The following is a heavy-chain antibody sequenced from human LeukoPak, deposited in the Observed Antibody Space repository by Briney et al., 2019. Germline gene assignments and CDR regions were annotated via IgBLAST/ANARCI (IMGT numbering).Heavy chain of an antibody. CDR2: IHYRGSA. V-gene: IGHV4-59*01. Sequence: PETLSLTCTLSIGSISTSYSGWIRHPPERGLEYIGFIHYRGSANYNSCLESRVTISLDTSKNQFSLNLRSVTAADTDIYYCARGDDEYTYGYYFDSWGKGTLVTVSS. CDR1: IGSISTSY. CDR3: ARGDDEYTYGYYFDS. D-gene: IGHD5-18*01. J-gene: IGHJ4*02.